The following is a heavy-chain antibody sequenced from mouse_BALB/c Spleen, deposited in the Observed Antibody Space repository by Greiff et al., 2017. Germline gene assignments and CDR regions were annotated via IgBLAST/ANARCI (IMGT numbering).Heavy chain of an antibody. V-gene: IGHV1-54*01. Sequence: VQLQESGAELVRPGTSVKVSCKASGYAFTNYLIEWVKQRPGQGLEWIGVINPGSGGTNYNEKFKGKATLTADKSSSTAYMQLSSLTSDDSAVYFCARGGGSLFAYWGQGTLVTVSA. J-gene: IGHJ3*01. CDR2: INPGSGGT. D-gene: IGHD6-2*01. CDR3: ARGGGSLFAY. CDR1: GYAFTNYL.